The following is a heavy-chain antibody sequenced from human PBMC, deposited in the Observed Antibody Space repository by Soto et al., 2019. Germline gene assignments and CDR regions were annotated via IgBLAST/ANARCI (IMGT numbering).Heavy chain of an antibody. CDR1: GGNISSYY. Sequence: SETLSLTSTVSGGNISSYYWSWIRQPPGKGLEWIGYIYYSGSTNYNPSLKSRVTISVDTSKNQFSLKLSSVTAADTAVYYCARSGVLDCSGGSCYEGNWFDPWGQGTLVTVSS. CDR2: IYYSGST. V-gene: IGHV4-59*08. CDR3: ARSGVLDCSGGSCYEGNWFDP. J-gene: IGHJ5*02. D-gene: IGHD2-15*01.